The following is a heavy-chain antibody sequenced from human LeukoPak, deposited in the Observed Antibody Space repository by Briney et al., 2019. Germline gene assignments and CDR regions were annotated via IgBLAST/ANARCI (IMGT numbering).Heavy chain of an antibody. CDR3: ARVSGTSGLYYYYYYMDV. D-gene: IGHD2-8*01. V-gene: IGHV3-30*02. Sequence: GGSLRLSCAASGFTFSSYGMHWVRQAPGKGLEWVAFIRYDGSNKYYADSVKGRFTISRDNSKNTLYLQMNTLRAEDTAVYYCARVSGTSGLYYYYYYMDVWGKGTTVTVSS. J-gene: IGHJ6*03. CDR2: IRYDGSNK. CDR1: GFTFSSYG.